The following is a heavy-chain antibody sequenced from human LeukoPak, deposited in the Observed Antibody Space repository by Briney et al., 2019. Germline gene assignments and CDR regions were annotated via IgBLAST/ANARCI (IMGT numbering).Heavy chain of an antibody. V-gene: IGHV3-23*01. J-gene: IGHJ4*02. Sequence: PGGSLRLSCAASGFTFSSYAMSWVRQAPGKGLEWVSAISGSGGSTYYADSVKGRFTISRGNSKNTLYLQMNSLRAEDTAVYYCAKDRSATVTRFHFDYWGQGTLVTVSS. CDR2: ISGSGGST. CDR1: GFTFSSYA. CDR3: AKDRSATVTRFHFDY. D-gene: IGHD4-17*01.